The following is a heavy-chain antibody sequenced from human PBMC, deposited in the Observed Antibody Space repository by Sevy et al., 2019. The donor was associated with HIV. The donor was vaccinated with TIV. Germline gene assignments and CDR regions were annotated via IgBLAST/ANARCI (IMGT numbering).Heavy chain of an antibody. V-gene: IGHV1-3*01. CDR2: IDAGNGNT. J-gene: IGHJ4*02. CDR3: VRANSGTYPSRGYFDY. D-gene: IGHD1-26*01. Sequence: ASVKVSCKASGYTFTSYAFHWVRQAPGQGLEWMGWIDAGNGNTKYTQKFQVRVTLTRETSASTAYMELSSLRSEDTGVYYCVRANSGTYPSRGYFDYWGQGTLVSVSS. CDR1: GYTFTSYA.